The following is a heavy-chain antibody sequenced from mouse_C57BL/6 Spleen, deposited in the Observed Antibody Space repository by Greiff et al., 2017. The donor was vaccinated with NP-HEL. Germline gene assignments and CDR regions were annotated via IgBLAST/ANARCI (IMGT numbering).Heavy chain of an antibody. CDR2: IYPGDGDT. Sequence: QVQLQQSGPELVKPGASVKISCKASGYAFSSSWMNWVKQRPGKGLEWIGRIYPGDGDTNYNGEFKGKATLTADKSSSTAYMQLSSLTSEDSAVYFCARNYYGSSYAMDYWGQGTSVTVSS. CDR1: GYAFSSSW. D-gene: IGHD1-1*01. CDR3: ARNYYGSSYAMDY. J-gene: IGHJ4*01. V-gene: IGHV1-82*01.